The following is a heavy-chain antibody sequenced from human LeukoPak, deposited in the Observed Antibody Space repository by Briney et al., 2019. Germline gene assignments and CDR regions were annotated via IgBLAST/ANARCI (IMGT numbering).Heavy chain of an antibody. CDR1: GGTFSSYA. CDR3: ATCPRSTSCYTFDY. CDR2: IIPIFGTA. D-gene: IGHD2-2*02. V-gene: IGHV1-69*13. Sequence: SVKVSCKASGGTFSSYAISWVRQAPGQGLEWMGGIIPIFGTANYAQKFQGRVTITADESTSTAYMELSSLRSEDTAVYYCATCPRSTSCYTFDYWGQGTLVTVSS. J-gene: IGHJ4*02.